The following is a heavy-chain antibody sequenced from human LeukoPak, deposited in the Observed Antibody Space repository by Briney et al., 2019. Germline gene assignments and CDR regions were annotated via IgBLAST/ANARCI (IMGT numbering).Heavy chain of an antibody. CDR1: GFTFSSYI. CDR3: ARVQSSGWYRYYYDSSGYGGLDY. Sequence: PGGSLRLSCAASGFTFSSYIMNWVRQAPGKGLEWVSSISSSSSYIYYADSVKGRFTISRDNAKNSLYLQMNSLRAEDTAVYYCARVQSSGWYRYYYDSSGYGGLDYWGQGTLVTVSS. J-gene: IGHJ4*02. CDR2: ISSSSSYI. V-gene: IGHV3-21*01. D-gene: IGHD3-22*01.